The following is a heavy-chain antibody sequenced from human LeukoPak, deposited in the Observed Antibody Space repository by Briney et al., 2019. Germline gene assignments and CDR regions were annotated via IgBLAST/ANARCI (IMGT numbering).Heavy chain of an antibody. CDR3: ARIGYCSGGSCYWDYYYYMDV. CDR1: GGYISSYY. Sequence: SETLSLTCTVSGGYISSYYWSWIRQPPGEGLEWIGYVYYTGSTNYNPSLKSRVSISVDTSKNQFSLKLRSVSAADTAVYYCARIGYCSGGSCYWDYYYYMDVWGKGTTVTISS. V-gene: IGHV4-59*01. CDR2: VYYTGST. D-gene: IGHD2-15*01. J-gene: IGHJ6*03.